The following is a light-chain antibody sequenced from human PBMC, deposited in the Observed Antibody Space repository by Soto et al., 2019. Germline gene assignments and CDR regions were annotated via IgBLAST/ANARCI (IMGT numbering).Light chain of an antibody. J-gene: IGLJ1*01. V-gene: IGLV1-47*01. CDR1: ISNIGNNY. CDR2: RNN. Sequence: QSVLTQPPSVSGTPGQRVTISCSGGISNIGNNYVHWFQQLPGTAPKVLSNRNNQRPSGVPDRISGSKSGTSASLAISGLRSEDEAEYYCAAWDDTVRSYVFGTGTKVTVL. CDR3: AAWDDTVRSYV.